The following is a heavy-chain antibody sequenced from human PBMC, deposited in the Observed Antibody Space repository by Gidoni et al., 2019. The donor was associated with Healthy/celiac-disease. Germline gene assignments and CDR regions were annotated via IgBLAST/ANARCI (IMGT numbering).Heavy chain of an antibody. CDR1: GFPFSSYG. CDR3: AKDRTVYQPYFDY. Sequence: QVQLVESGGGVVQPGGSLRLSCAASGFPFSSYGMHWVRQAPGKGLEWVAFIRYDGSNKYYADSVKGRFTISRDNSKNTLYLQMNSLRAEDTAVYYCAKDRTVYQPYFDYWGQGTLVTVSS. V-gene: IGHV3-30*02. CDR2: IRYDGSNK. D-gene: IGHD2-2*01. J-gene: IGHJ4*02.